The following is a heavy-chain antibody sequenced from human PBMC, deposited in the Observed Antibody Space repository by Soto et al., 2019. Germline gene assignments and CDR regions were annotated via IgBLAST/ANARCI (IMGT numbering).Heavy chain of an antibody. D-gene: IGHD4-17*01. CDR1: GGSISSSSYY. J-gene: IGHJ5*01. CDR3: ARAYGDGHS. V-gene: IGHV4-39*01. Sequence: XGTLPLTCTVSGGSISSSSYYWGWIRQPPGKGLEWIGSIYYSGSTYYNPSLKSRVTISVDTSKNQFALKLSSVTAADTDVYYWARAYGDGHSWGEGNRVTASS. CDR2: IYYSGST.